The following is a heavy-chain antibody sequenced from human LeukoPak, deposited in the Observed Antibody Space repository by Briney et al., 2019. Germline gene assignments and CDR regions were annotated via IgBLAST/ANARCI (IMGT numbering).Heavy chain of an antibody. CDR2: IIPIFGTA. D-gene: IGHD3-10*02. Sequence: SVKVSCKASGGAFSSYAISWVRQAPGQGLEWMGGIIPIFGTANYAQKFQGRVTITTDESTSTAYMELSSLRSEDTAVYYCARDSKLFGELSVFFDYWGQGTLVTVSS. V-gene: IGHV1-69*05. CDR1: GGAFSSYA. CDR3: ARDSKLFGELSVFFDY. J-gene: IGHJ4*02.